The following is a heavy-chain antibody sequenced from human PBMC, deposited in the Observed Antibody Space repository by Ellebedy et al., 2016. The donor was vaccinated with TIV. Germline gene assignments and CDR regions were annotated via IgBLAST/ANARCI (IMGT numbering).Heavy chain of an antibody. CDR1: GGSISSTAYY. V-gene: IGHV4-39*01. CDR3: ARHQSGGWYDQFDY. CDR2: IYYSGST. Sequence: ISSVSGGSISSTAYYWGWIRQPPGKGLEWIGSIYYSGSTYYNPSLKGRVTISVDTSRNQFSLKLTSVTAADTAVYYCARHQSGGWYDQFDYWGRGALVAVSS. J-gene: IGHJ4*02. D-gene: IGHD6-19*01.